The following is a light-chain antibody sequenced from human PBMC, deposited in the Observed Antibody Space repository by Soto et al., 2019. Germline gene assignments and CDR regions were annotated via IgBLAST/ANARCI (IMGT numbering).Light chain of an antibody. J-gene: IGKJ4*01. Sequence: EIVLTQSPATLSLSPGERATLSCRASQSVSSYLAWYQQKPGQAPRLLIYGVSTGATGIPDRFSGSGSGTDFTLTISRLEPEDFAVYYCQPYNNWPLTFGGGTKVDIK. V-gene: IGKV3-11*01. CDR2: GVS. CDR3: QPYNNWPLT. CDR1: QSVSSY.